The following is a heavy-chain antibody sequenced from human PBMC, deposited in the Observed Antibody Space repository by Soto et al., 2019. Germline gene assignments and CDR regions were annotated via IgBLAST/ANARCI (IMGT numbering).Heavy chain of an antibody. D-gene: IGHD3-10*01. J-gene: IGHJ4*02. CDR1: GGSISSGGYY. CDR3: ARLPRRLFIGELTFDY. CDR2: IYYSGST. Sequence: QVQLQESGPGLVKPSQTLSLTCTVSGGSISSGGYYWSWIRQHPGKGLEWNGYIYYSGSTYYNRSHKSPATISVDTPKNHFSLKLTSVTAAATTVYYCARLPRRLFIGELTFDYWGQGTLVTVSS. V-gene: IGHV4-31*01.